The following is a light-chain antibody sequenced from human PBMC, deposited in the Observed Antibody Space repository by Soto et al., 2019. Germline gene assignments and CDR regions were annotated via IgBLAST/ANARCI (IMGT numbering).Light chain of an antibody. Sequence: DIQMTQSPSSVSAAVGDRVTITCRASQDISTWLAWYQQKPGKAPKLLIYGASIFQSGVPSRFSGSRSGTDFTLPINNPQPEDLAIYYCQQANSFPLLTFGGGTSVEIK. CDR2: GAS. J-gene: IGKJ4*01. V-gene: IGKV1-12*01. CDR1: QDISTW. CDR3: QQANSFPLLT.